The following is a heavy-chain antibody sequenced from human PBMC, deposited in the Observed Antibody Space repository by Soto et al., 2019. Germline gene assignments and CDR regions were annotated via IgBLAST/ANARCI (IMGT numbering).Heavy chain of an antibody. V-gene: IGHV2-5*02. CDR3: APGINWYPPRYFYY. CDR2: IYWDDDK. J-gene: IGHJ4*02. CDR1: GFSLSTGGVG. D-gene: IGHD1-1*01. Sequence: QITLKESGPTLVRPTQTLTLTCTFSGFSLSTGGVGVAWIRQPPGKALEWLALIYWDDDKRYSPSLTSRLTITKDTPNNHVVLTMTNMDPVDTASYYCAPGINWYPPRYFYYWGQVTLVTVSS.